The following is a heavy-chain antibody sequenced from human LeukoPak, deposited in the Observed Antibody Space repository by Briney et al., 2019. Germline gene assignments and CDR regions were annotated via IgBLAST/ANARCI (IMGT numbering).Heavy chain of an antibody. D-gene: IGHD3-10*01. CDR2: IYYSGST. V-gene: IGHV4-31*03. J-gene: IGHJ4*02. CDR3: ARRYYYGSNHPIDYFDY. CDR1: GGSISSGGYY. Sequence: SETLSLTCTVSGGSISSGGYYWSWIRQHPGKGLEWIGYIYYSGSTYYNPSLKSRVTISVDTSKNQFSLKLSSVTAADTAVYYCARRYYYGSNHPIDYFDYWGQGTLVTVSS.